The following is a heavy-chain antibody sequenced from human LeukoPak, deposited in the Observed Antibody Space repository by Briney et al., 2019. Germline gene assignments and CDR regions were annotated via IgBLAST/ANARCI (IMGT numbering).Heavy chain of an antibody. CDR3: ARETQIGGFCYGYDGMDV. J-gene: IGHJ6*02. Sequence: PGGSLRLSCAASGFTFGCYAMHWVRQAPGKGLEWVAVISYDGSNKYYADSVKGRFTISRDNSKNTLYLQMNSLRAEDTAVYYCARETQIGGFCYGYDGMDVWGQGTTVTVSS. CDR1: GFTFGCYA. D-gene: IGHD5-18*01. V-gene: IGHV3-30*04. CDR2: ISYDGSNK.